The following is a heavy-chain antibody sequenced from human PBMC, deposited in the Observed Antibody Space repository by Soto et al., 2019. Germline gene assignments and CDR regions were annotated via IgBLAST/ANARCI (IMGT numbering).Heavy chain of an antibody. V-gene: IGHV1-2*04. CDR2: IYPNSGAT. Sequence: ASVKVSCKASGYTFTDYHIHWVRQAPGQGLEWMGWIYPNSGATDYAQKFQGWVTMTIDTSISTAYLELSGLKSDDTAVYYCARDRRNSWCWLDPWGQGTPVTVSS. CDR3: ARDRRNSWCWLDP. D-gene: IGHD2-15*01. CDR1: GYTFTDYH. J-gene: IGHJ5*02.